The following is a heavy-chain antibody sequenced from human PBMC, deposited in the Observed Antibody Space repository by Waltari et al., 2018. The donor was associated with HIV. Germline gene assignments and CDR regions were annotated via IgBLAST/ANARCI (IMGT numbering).Heavy chain of an antibody. CDR1: GYTLTELS. D-gene: IGHD3-22*01. CDR3: ATPSYDSSGYYTFDY. J-gene: IGHJ4*02. V-gene: IGHV1-24*01. CDR2: VDPEDGET. Sequence: QVQLVQSGAEVKKPGASVKVSCKVSGYTLTELSMHWVRQAPGKGLEWMGGVDPEDGETNDEQKFQGRVTMTEATSTDPAYMELSSLRSEDTAVYYCATPSYDSSGYYTFDYWGQGTLVTVSS.